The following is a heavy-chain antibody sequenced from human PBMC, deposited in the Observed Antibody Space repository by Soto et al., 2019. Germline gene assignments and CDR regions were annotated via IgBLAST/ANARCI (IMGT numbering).Heavy chain of an antibody. V-gene: IGHV3-30-3*01. CDR2: ISYDGSNK. CDR1: GFAFINYA. CDR3: ARDQVKGTMTIL. J-gene: IGHJ4*02. Sequence: GGSLRLSCAASGFAFINYAMHWVRQAPGKGLEWVAVISYDGSNKYYADSVKGRFTISRDNSKNTMYLQMNSLSAEDTAVYHCARDQVKGTMTILWGQGTLVTVSS. D-gene: IGHD4-17*01.